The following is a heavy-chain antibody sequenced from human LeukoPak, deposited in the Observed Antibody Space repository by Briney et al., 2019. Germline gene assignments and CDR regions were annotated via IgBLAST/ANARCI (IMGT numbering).Heavy chain of an antibody. D-gene: IGHD6-6*01. CDR3: ARDSPARGFFDY. CDR2: IYYSGST. V-gene: IGHV4-59*01. J-gene: IGHJ4*02. Sequence: SETLSLTCTVSGGSISSYYWSWIRQPPGKGLEWIGYIYYSGSTNYNPSLKSRVTISVDTSKNQFSLKLSSVTAADTAVYYCARDSPARGFFDYWGQGTLVTVSS. CDR1: GGSISSYY.